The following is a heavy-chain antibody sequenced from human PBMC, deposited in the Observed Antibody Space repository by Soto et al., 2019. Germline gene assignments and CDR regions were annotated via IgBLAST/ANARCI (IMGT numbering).Heavy chain of an antibody. CDR2: VYYTGST. J-gene: IGHJ4*02. V-gene: IGHV4-59*08. CDR3: ARRLVVSSFDY. CDR1: GDSMSGYY. Sequence: SETLSLTCSVSGDSMSGYYWTWFRQPPGKGLEWVGYVYYTGSTNYNPSLKSRITISVDTSKNQFSLKLSSVTAADSAVYYCARRLVVSSFDYWGQGTLVTVSS. D-gene: IGHD3-22*01.